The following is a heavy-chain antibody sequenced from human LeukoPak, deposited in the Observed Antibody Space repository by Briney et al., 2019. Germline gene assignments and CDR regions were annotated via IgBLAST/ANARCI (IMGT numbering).Heavy chain of an antibody. CDR3: AKDRSSTTSCSNY. J-gene: IGHJ4*02. V-gene: IGHV3-23*01. Sequence: GGSLRLSCAASGFTFSNYDMSWVRQAPGKGLEWVSGISGSGGSTYHADSVKGRFTISRDNSKNTLYLQMNSLRAEDTAVYYCAKDRSSTTSCSNYWGRGTLVTVSS. D-gene: IGHD2-2*01. CDR1: GFTFSNYD. CDR2: ISGSGGST.